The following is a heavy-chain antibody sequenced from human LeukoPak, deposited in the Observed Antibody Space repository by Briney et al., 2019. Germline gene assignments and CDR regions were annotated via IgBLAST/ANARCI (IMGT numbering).Heavy chain of an antibody. CDR3: AKDRDDSSGYWPLGDI. CDR2: ISGSGGST. V-gene: IGHV3-23*01. Sequence: GGSLRLSCAASGFTFSSYAMSWVRQAPGKGLEWVSAISGSGGSTYYADSVKGRFTISRDNSKDTLYLQMNSLRAEDTAVYYCAKDRDDSSGYWPLGDIWGQGTLVTVSS. D-gene: IGHD3-22*01. J-gene: IGHJ4*02. CDR1: GFTFSSYA.